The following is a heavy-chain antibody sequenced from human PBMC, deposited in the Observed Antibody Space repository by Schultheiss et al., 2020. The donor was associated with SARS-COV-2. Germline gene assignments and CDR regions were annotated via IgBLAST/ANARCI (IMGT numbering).Heavy chain of an antibody. Sequence: GGSLRLSCAASGFTFSSYEMNWVRQAPGKGLEWVAVISYDGSNKYYADSVKGRFTISRDNSKNTLYLQMNSLRAEDTAVYYCARPLRTGTTAFDYWGQGTLVTVSS. CDR1: GFTFSSYE. CDR3: ARPLRTGTTAFDY. J-gene: IGHJ4*02. V-gene: IGHV3-30-3*01. CDR2: ISYDGSNK. D-gene: IGHD1-1*01.